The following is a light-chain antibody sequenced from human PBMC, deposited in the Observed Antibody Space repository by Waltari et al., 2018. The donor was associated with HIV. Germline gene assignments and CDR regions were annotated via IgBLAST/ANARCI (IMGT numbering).Light chain of an antibody. J-gene: IGLJ1*01. CDR1: TSDVGSYNY. CDR3: CAYAAGHVSYV. V-gene: IGLV2-11*01. CDR2: DVY. Sequence: QSALTQPPSVSGSPGQSVTISCTGSTSDVGSYNYVSWYQQYPGKAPNLIIFDVYQRPSGVRELFSCPRSGNTASLTISGLQTEDEADYFCCAYAAGHVSYVFGTGT.